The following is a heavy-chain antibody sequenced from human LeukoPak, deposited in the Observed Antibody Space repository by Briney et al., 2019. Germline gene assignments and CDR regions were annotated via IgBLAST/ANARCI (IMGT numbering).Heavy chain of an antibody. CDR2: IHHDGST. D-gene: IGHD2/OR15-2a*01. CDR3: AGHHPRNTVDF. V-gene: IGHV4-30-2*01. J-gene: IGHJ4*02. Sequence: SETLSLTCAVSGGSVNSGGYSWSWIRQPPGKGLEWIGYIHHDGSTYYNPSLQSRVTISVDRPKNQLSLRLTSVTAADTAVYYCAGHHPRNTVDFWGQGTLVTVSS. CDR1: GGSVNSGGYS.